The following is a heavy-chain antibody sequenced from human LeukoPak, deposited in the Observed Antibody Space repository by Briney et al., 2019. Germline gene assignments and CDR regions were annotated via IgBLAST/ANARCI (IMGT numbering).Heavy chain of an antibody. CDR1: GGSISSGGYY. V-gene: IGHV4-31*03. CDR2: IYYSGST. CDR3: ARSEAGAVYYDSSGYPDAFDI. Sequence: PSETLSLTCTVSGGSISSGGYYWSWIRQPPGKGLEWIGYIYYSGSTYYNPSLKSRVTISVDTSKNQFSLKLSSVTAADTAVYYCARSEAGAVYYDSSGYPDAFDIWGQGTMVTVSS. J-gene: IGHJ3*02. D-gene: IGHD3-22*01.